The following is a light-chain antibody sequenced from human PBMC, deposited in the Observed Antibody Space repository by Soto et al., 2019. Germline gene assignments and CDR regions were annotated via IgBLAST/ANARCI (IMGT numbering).Light chain of an antibody. Sequence: QSVLTQPASVSGSPGQSITISCTGTSSDFGGYNYVSWYQQHPGKAPKLMIYDVSNRPSGVSNRFSGSKSGNTASLTISGLQAEDEANYYCSSYTSSNTLEVFGTGTKVTV. V-gene: IGLV2-14*01. J-gene: IGLJ1*01. CDR1: SSDFGGYNY. CDR2: DVS. CDR3: SSYTSSNTLEV.